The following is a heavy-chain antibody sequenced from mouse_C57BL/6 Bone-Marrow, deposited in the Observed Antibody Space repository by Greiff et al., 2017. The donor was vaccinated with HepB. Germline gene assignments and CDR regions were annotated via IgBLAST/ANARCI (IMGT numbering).Heavy chain of an antibody. V-gene: IGHV1-42*01. CDR3: ARDYRFAY. CDR1: GYSFTGYY. J-gene: IGHJ3*01. CDR2: INPSTGGT. D-gene: IGHD2-4*01. Sequence: VQLKESGPELVKPGASVKISCKASGYSFTGYYMNWVKQSPEKSLEWIGEINPSTGGTTYNQKFKAKATLTVDKSSSTAYMQLKSLTSEDSAVYYCARDYRFAYWGQGTRVTVSA.